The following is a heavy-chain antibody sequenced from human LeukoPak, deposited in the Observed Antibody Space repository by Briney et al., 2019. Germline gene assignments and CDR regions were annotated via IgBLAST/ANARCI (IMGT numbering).Heavy chain of an antibody. Sequence: GTSLRLSCAASGFPFSRYAVHWVRQAPGKGLEWVALRSHDGGIEDYADSVKGRFTISRDNSRNTLYLQMNGLKPEDTAVYYCASSNEFYYDTSTYVDYWGQGTLVTVSP. CDR2: RSHDGGIE. J-gene: IGHJ4*02. CDR1: GFPFSRYA. D-gene: IGHD3-22*01. CDR3: ASSNEFYYDTSTYVDY. V-gene: IGHV3-30-3*01.